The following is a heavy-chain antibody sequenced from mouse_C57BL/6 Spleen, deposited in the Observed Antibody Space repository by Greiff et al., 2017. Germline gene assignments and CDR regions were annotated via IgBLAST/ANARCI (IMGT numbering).Heavy chain of an antibody. D-gene: IGHD1-1*01. CDR2: INPYNGDT. V-gene: IGHV1-20*01. Sequence: VQLQQSGPELVKPGDSVKISCKASGYSFTGYFMNWVMQSHGKSLEWIGRINPYNGDTFSNQKFKGKATLTVDKSSSTAHMELRSLTSEDSAVXYCARSAITTVVARGVFDYWGQGTTLTVSS. J-gene: IGHJ2*01. CDR1: GYSFTGYF. CDR3: ARSAITTVVARGVFDY.